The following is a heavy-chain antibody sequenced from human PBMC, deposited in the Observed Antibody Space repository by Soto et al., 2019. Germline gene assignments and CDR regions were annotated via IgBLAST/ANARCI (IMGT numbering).Heavy chain of an antibody. CDR3: ARGYGSGSYSYYYYYGMDV. Sequence: QVQLVQSGAEVKKPGSSVKVSCKASGGTFSSYTISWVRQAPGQGLEWMGRIIPILGIANYAQKFQGRVTITADKSTSTAYMELSSLRSDDTAVYYCARGYGSGSYSYYYYYGMDVWGQGTTVTVSS. V-gene: IGHV1-69*02. CDR1: GGTFSSYT. CDR2: IIPILGIA. D-gene: IGHD3-10*01. J-gene: IGHJ6*02.